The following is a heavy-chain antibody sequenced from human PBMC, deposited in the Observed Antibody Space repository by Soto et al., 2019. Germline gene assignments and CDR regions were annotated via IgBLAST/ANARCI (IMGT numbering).Heavy chain of an antibody. J-gene: IGHJ4*02. Sequence: SETLSLTCTVSGGSISSGGYYWSWIRQHPGKGLEWIGYIYYSGSAYYNPSLKSRVTISVDTSKNQFSLKLSSVTAADTAVYYCARVEMATITGDYWGQGTLVTVSS. CDR1: GGSISSGGYY. CDR2: IYYSGSA. CDR3: ARVEMATITGDY. V-gene: IGHV4-31*03. D-gene: IGHD5-12*01.